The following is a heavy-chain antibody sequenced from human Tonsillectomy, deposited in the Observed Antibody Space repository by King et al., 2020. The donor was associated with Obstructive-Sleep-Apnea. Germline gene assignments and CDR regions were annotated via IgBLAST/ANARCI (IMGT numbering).Heavy chain of an antibody. D-gene: IGHD3-10*01. J-gene: IGHJ3*02. Sequence: VQLQQWGAGLLKPTETLSLTCAVYGGSFSGLYWSWIRQPPGKGLGWIGEFNHSGSTNYNPSLKSRVTISVDKSKKQFSLKLSSVTAADTAVYYCARVRFYGSVSYYKDAFDIWGQGTMVTVSS. V-gene: IGHV4-34*01. CDR1: GGSFSGLY. CDR3: ARVRFYGSVSYYKDAFDI. CDR2: FNHSGST.